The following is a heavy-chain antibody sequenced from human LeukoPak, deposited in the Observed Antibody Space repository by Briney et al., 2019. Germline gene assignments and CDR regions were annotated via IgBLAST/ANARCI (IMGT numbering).Heavy chain of an antibody. D-gene: IGHD2-2*01. CDR2: ISGSGGST. V-gene: IGHV3-23*01. J-gene: IGHJ3*02. CDR1: GFTFSDYG. Sequence: GGSLRLSCAASGFTFSDYGMTWVRQAPGKGLEWVSGISGSGGSTYYADSVKGRFTISRDNSKNTLYLQMNSLRAEDTAVYYCARGSTRRSAFDIWGQGTMVTVSS. CDR3: ARGSTRRSAFDI.